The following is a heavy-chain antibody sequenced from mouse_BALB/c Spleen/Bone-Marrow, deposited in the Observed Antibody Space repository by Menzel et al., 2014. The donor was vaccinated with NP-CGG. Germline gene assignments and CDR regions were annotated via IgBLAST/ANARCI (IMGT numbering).Heavy chain of an antibody. V-gene: IGHV5-12-1*01. CDR2: ISSGDGST. CDR1: GFAFTSYD. J-gene: IGHJ3*01. Sequence: EVQLVESGGGLVKPGGSLKLACAASGFAFTSYDMSWVRQTPEKRLEWVAYISSGDGSTYYPDTVKGRFTISRDNAKNTLYLQMSSMKSEDTAMFYCARRVGRGGVAYWGQGTLVTVSA. CDR3: ARRVGRGGVAY.